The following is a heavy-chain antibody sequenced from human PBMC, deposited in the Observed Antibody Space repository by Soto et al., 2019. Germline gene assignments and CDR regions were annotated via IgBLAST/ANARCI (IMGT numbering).Heavy chain of an antibody. CDR2: IRSKANSYAT. D-gene: IGHD6-6*01. Sequence: GGSLRLSCAASGFTFSGSAMHWVRQASGKGLEWVGRIRSKANSYATAYAASVKGRFTISRDDSKNTAYLQMNSLKTEDTAVYYCAIAARKAYRPFDYWGQGTLVTVSS. CDR1: GFTFSGSA. CDR3: AIAARKAYRPFDY. J-gene: IGHJ4*02. V-gene: IGHV3-73*01.